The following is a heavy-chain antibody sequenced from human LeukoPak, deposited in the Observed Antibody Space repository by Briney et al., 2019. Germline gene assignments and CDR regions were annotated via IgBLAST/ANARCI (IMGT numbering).Heavy chain of an antibody. CDR1: GFTFREYG. Sequence: PGGSLSLSCAASGFTFREYGMSWVRPAPGKGLEWVSAIYWNGGSSGYADSVKGRFTISRDNAKNSLYLQMNSLRAEDTGLYHCARERKYYDSSMDVWGKGTTVTVSS. J-gene: IGHJ6*03. CDR3: ARERKYYDSSMDV. CDR2: IYWNGGSS. V-gene: IGHV3-20*01. D-gene: IGHD3-22*01.